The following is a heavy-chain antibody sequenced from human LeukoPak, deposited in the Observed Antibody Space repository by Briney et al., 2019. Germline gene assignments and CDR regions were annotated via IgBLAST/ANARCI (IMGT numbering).Heavy chain of an antibody. Sequence: GGSLRLSCAASGFTFSSYWMSWVRQAPGKGLEWVANIKQDGSEKYYVDSVKGRFTISRDNAKKSLYLQINSLRTEDTAVYYCATKSGTYYNYWGRGGLVTVSS. J-gene: IGHJ4*02. V-gene: IGHV3-7*03. D-gene: IGHD1-26*01. CDR1: GFTFSSYW. CDR3: ATKSGTYYNY. CDR2: IKQDGSEK.